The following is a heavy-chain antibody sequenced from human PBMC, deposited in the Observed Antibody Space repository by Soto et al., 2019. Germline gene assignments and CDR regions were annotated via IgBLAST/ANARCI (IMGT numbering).Heavy chain of an antibody. V-gene: IGHV3-23*01. Sequence: WSLRLSCAASGFTFSNSAMTWVRQALGKGPEWVSSIGRTNNTHYADSVKGRFAISRDNSQNTLYLQMNSLTAEDTAVYFCAKVDAYSYRTDHWGQGTLVTVSS. J-gene: IGHJ4*02. CDR3: AKVDAYSYRTDH. CDR1: GFTFSNSA. D-gene: IGHD3-16*02. CDR2: IGRTNNT.